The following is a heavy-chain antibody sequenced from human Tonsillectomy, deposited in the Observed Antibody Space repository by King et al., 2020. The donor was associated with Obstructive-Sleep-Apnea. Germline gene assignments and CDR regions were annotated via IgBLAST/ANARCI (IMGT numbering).Heavy chain of an antibody. CDR3: ARGTMARPFDY. D-gene: IGHD5-24*01. V-gene: IGHV4-34*01. CDR1: GGSFSGYY. J-gene: IGHJ4*02. Sequence: VQLQQWGAGLLKPSETLSLTCAVYGGSFSGYYWSWIRQPPGKGLEWIGEINHSGSTNYNQSLKSRVTLAVDTSKNQFSLKLSSVTAADTAVYYCARGTMARPFDYWGQGTLVTVSS. CDR2: INHSGST.